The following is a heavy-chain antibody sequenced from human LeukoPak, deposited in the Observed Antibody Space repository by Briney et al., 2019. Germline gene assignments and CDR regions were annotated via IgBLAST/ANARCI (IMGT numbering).Heavy chain of an antibody. CDR3: AKLAAEGTDY. D-gene: IGHD6-13*01. CDR2: ISGGGGST. V-gene: IGHV3-23*01. J-gene: IGHJ4*02. Sequence: PGGSLRLSCAASGFTLSSYAMTWVRQAPGKGLEWVSGISGGGGSTFYADSVKGRFTISRDNSKNTLHLQMNSLRAEDTAVYYCAKLAAEGTDYWGQGTLVTVSS. CDR1: GFTLSSYA.